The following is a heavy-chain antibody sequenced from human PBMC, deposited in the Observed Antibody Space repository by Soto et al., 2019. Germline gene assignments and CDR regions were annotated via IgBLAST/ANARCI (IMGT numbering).Heavy chain of an antibody. CDR1: GGSVSSGSYY. D-gene: IGHD1-26*01. Sequence: SETLSLTCTVSGGSVSSGSYYWSWIRQPPGKGLEWIGYIYYSGSTNYNPSLKSRVTISVDTSKNQFSLKLSSVTAADTAVYYCARNPRYSGSYASFDYWGQGTLVTVSS. CDR3: ARNPRYSGSYASFDY. V-gene: IGHV4-61*01. CDR2: IYYSGST. J-gene: IGHJ4*02.